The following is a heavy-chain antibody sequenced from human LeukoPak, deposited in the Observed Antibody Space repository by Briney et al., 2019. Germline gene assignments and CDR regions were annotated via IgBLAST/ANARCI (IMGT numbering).Heavy chain of an antibody. V-gene: IGHV4-59*01. Sequence: TSETLSLTCTVSGGSISSYYWSWIRQPPGKGLEWIGYIYYSGSTNYNPSLKSRVTISVDTSKNQFSLKLSSVTAADTAVYYCARDGGTSSEYFQHWGQGTLVTVSS. CDR3: ARDGGTSSEYFQH. CDR2: IYYSGST. D-gene: IGHD3-16*01. J-gene: IGHJ1*01. CDR1: GGSISSYY.